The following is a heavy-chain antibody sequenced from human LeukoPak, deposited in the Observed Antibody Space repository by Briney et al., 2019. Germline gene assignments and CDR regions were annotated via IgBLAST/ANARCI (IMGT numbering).Heavy chain of an antibody. J-gene: IGHJ4*02. CDR3: AKGSYYDSSGSFHFDY. D-gene: IGHD3-22*01. Sequence: GGSLRLSCAVSGFTFSNYGMNWVRQAPGKGLEWVSGISGSGDNTYYADSVKGRFTISRDNSKNTLYVQVNSLGTEDTAAYYCAKGSYYDSSGSFHFDYWGQGTLVTVSS. CDR2: ISGSGDNT. CDR1: GFTFSNYG. V-gene: IGHV3-23*01.